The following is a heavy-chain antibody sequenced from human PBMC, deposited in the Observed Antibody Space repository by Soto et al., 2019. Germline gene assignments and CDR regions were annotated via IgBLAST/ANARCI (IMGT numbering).Heavy chain of an antibody. Sequence: PSETLSLTCAVSAYNISSFSCWGWIRQSPEKGLEWIGSVCHSGIIYYNPSLKSRVTISLDTSKNQFSLRLSSVTAADTALYYCARDVGTYSIGRVWFAPWGQGTLVTVSS. V-gene: IGHV4-38-2*02. CDR2: VCHSGII. J-gene: IGHJ5*02. CDR3: ARDVGTYSIGRVWFAP. D-gene: IGHD6-25*01. CDR1: AYNISSFSC.